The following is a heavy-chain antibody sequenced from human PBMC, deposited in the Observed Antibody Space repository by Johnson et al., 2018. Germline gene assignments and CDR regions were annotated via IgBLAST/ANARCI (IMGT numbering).Heavy chain of an antibody. J-gene: IGHJ4*02. CDR3: AKGRRWLVDLDY. Sequence: VQLVQSGGGVVQPGRSLRLSCAASGFTFDDYAMHWVRQAPGKGLEWVSGICWNSGRIAYADSVKGRFTISRDNSKNMLYLQMNNLRAEDAAVYYCAKGRRWLVDLDYWGQGSLFIVSS. CDR2: ICWNSGRI. V-gene: IGHV3-9*01. D-gene: IGHD6-19*01. CDR1: GFTFDDYA.